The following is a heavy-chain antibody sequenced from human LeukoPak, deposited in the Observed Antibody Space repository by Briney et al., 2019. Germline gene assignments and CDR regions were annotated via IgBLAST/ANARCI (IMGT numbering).Heavy chain of an antibody. Sequence: KGSGPTLVNPTQTLTLTCTFSGFSLSTRGVAMGWIRQPPGKAPEWLALIFWNDDEKYSAFLKSRLTITKDTSKNQVVLIMTDMDPVDTATYYCANRRTAINPFYFDYWGQGILVTVSS. J-gene: IGHJ4*02. CDR3: ANRRTAINPFYFDY. V-gene: IGHV2-5*01. CDR2: IFWNDDE. CDR1: GFSLSTRGVA. D-gene: IGHD2-2*01.